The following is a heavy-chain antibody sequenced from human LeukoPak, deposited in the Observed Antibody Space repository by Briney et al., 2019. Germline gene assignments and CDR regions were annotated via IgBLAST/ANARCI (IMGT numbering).Heavy chain of an antibody. D-gene: IGHD2-21*02. V-gene: IGHV3-30*04. Sequence: GGSLRLSCAASGFTFSSYAMDWVRQAPGKGLEWVAVISYDGSNKYYADSVRGRFTISRDNSKNTLYLQMNSLRAEDTAVYYCAKGVTRCGGDCYNWFDPWGQGTLVTVSS. CDR2: ISYDGSNK. CDR3: AKGVTRCGGDCYNWFDP. J-gene: IGHJ5*02. CDR1: GFTFSSYA.